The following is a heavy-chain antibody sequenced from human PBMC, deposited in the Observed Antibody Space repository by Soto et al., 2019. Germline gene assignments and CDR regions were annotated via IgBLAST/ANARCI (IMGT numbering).Heavy chain of an antibody. CDR3: TRYAISIVRETDTWFDP. CDR2: ISGNGIST. CDR1: GFTFNNYA. J-gene: IGHJ5*02. Sequence: GGSLRLSCAASGFTFNNYAMSWVRQAPGKGLEWASAISGNGISTYYADSVRGRFTISRDNSENTLFLQMNRLRADDTAVYYCTRYAISIVRETDTWFDPWGQGTLVTVSS. V-gene: IGHV3-23*01. D-gene: IGHD3-10*01.